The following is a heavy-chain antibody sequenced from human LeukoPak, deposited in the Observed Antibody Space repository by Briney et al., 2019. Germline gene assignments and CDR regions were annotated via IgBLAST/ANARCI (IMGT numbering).Heavy chain of an antibody. J-gene: IGHJ4*02. V-gene: IGHV3-66*01. D-gene: IGHD3-9*01. CDR1: GFTVSSNY. CDR3: ARDHRSDLTIFLL. CDR2: IYSGGST. Sequence: GGSLRLSCAASGFTVSSNYMSWVRQAPGKGLEWVSVIYSGGSTYYADSVKGRFTISRDNSKNTLYLQMNSLRAEDTAVYYCARDHRSDLTIFLLWGQGTLVTVSS.